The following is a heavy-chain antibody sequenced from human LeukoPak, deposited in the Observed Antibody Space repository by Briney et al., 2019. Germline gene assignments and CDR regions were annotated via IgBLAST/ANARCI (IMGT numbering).Heavy chain of an antibody. J-gene: IGHJ4*02. CDR1: GFTFSSYA. CDR3: ARGPRVVVIDY. V-gene: IGHV3-30*04. Sequence: GGSLRLSCAASGFTFSSYAMHWVRQAPGKGLEWVAVISYDGSNKYYADSVKGRFTISRDNSKNTLYLQMNSLRAEDTAVYYCARGPRVVVIDYWGQGTLVTVSS. D-gene: IGHD2-15*01. CDR2: ISYDGSNK.